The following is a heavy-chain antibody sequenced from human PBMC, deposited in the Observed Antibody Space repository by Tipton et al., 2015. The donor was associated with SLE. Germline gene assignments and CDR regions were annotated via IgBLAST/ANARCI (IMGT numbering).Heavy chain of an antibody. V-gene: IGHV4-39*07. J-gene: IGHJ3*02. CDR3: ARDGPLIAASGTLNGEDPFDI. Sequence: TLSLTCTVSGGSISSSSYYWGWLRQPPGRGLEWIGRMYITGNSKYNPSLRSRVTMSVDTSKNEFSLKMNSVPAADTAVYYCARDGPLIAASGTLNGEDPFDIWGQGRMVIVS. D-gene: IGHD6-13*01. CDR1: GGSISSSSYY. CDR2: MYITGNS.